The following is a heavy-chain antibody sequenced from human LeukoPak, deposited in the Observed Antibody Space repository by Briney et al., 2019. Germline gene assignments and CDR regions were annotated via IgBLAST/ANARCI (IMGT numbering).Heavy chain of an antibody. J-gene: IGHJ6*02. CDR2: ISAYSGNT. CDR1: GYTFTSYG. V-gene: IGHV1-18*01. CDR3: ARGYDILTGYYAFLYYGMDV. D-gene: IGHD3-9*01. Sequence: GASVKVSCKASGYTFTSYGISWVRQAPGQGLEWMGWISAYSGNTNYAQKLQGRVTMTTDTSTSTAYMELRSLRSDDTAVYYCARGYDILTGYYAFLYYGMDVWGQGTTVTVSS.